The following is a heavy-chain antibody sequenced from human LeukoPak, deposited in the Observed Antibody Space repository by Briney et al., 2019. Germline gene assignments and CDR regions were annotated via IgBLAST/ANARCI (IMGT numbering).Heavy chain of an antibody. Sequence: GGSLRLSCAASGFTFNNYWIHWVRQVPGKGLVWVSRINNDGSSASYVDSVKGRFTIARDNAKNTLFLQMNSLRAEDTAVYYCARRGTGRGMDVWGQGTTVIVSS. J-gene: IGHJ6*02. CDR2: INNDGSSA. V-gene: IGHV3-74*01. D-gene: IGHD1-1*01. CDR3: ARRGTGRGMDV. CDR1: GFTFNNYW.